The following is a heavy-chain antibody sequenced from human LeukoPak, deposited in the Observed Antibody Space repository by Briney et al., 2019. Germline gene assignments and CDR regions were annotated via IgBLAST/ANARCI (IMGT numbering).Heavy chain of an antibody. Sequence: GGSLRLSCAASGFIFSNYGMHWVRQAPGKGLEWVAVIWYDGSNKYYADSVKGRFTISRDNPKNTLYLQMSSLRAEDTAVYYCARDLAMYYYDSSGCLDYWGQGTLVTVSS. CDR1: GFIFSNYG. CDR2: IWYDGSNK. J-gene: IGHJ4*02. D-gene: IGHD3-22*01. CDR3: ARDLAMYYYDSSGCLDY. V-gene: IGHV3-33*01.